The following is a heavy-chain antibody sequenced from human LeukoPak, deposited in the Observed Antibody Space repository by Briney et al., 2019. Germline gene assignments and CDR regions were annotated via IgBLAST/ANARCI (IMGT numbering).Heavy chain of an antibody. Sequence: GGSLRLSCAASGFTVSSNYMSWVRQAPGKGLEWVSAIYSGGTTNYADSVKGRFTISRDNSKNTLFLQMNSLRAEDTAVYYCARGGGVDTVWEDYFDYWGQGTLVTVSS. J-gene: IGHJ4*02. CDR1: GFTVSSNY. D-gene: IGHD5-18*01. CDR2: IYSGGTT. CDR3: ARGGGVDTVWEDYFDY. V-gene: IGHV3-53*01.